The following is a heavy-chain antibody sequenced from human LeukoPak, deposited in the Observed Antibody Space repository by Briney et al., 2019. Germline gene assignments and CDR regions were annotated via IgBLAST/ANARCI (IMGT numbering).Heavy chain of an antibody. D-gene: IGHD4-17*01. V-gene: IGHV4-34*01. Sequence: SETLSLTCAVYGGSFSGYYWSWIRQPPGKGLEWIGEINQSGSTNYNPSLKSRVTISADTSKNQFSLKLSSVTAADTAVYYCARPRKRTTTVTTRFNWFDPWGQGTLVTVSS. J-gene: IGHJ5*02. CDR3: ARPRKRTTTVTTRFNWFDP. CDR1: GGSFSGYY. CDR2: INQSGST.